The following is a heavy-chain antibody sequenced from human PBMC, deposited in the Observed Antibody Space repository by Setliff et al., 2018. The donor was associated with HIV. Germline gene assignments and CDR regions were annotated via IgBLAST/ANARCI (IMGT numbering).Heavy chain of an antibody. J-gene: IGHJ5*02. CDR1: GASVSMPGW. V-gene: IGHV4-4*02. CDR2: VSDGGT. Sequence: SETLSLTCTVIGASVSMPGWWGWVRQSPGKRLEWIGEVSDGGTKYNPSLQGRATTSVDRSKNQFSLKLSSVTAADTAVYYCAREGARHYGSGRYHSWFDPWGQGTQVTVSS. D-gene: IGHD3-10*01. CDR3: AREGARHYGSGRYHSWFDP.